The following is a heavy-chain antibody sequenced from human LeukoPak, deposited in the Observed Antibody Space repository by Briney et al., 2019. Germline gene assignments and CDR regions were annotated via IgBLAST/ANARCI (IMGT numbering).Heavy chain of an antibody. J-gene: IGHJ3*02. CDR2: IYYSGST. V-gene: IGHV4-59*01. Sequence: SETLSLTCTVSGGSISSYYWSWIRQPPGKGLEWIGYIYYSGSTNYNPSLKSRVTISVDTSKNQFSLKLSSVTAADTAVYYCARVASSSFGGPHDAFDIWGQGTMVTVSS. CDR1: GGSISSYY. D-gene: IGHD6-13*01. CDR3: ARVASSSFGGPHDAFDI.